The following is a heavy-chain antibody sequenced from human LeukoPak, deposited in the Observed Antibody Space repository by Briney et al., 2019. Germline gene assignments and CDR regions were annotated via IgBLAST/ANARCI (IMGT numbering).Heavy chain of an antibody. Sequence: GGSLRLSCVVSGFRVGSNYMTWVRQAPGKGLEWVSLIYNGGGTYYADSVKGRFTISRDNSKNTVYLQMKSLRAEDTAMYYCMLDVDVWGKGTTVTVSS. J-gene: IGHJ6*04. D-gene: IGHD3-10*02. CDR2: IYNGGGT. CDR3: MLDVDV. V-gene: IGHV3-53*01. CDR1: GFRVGSNY.